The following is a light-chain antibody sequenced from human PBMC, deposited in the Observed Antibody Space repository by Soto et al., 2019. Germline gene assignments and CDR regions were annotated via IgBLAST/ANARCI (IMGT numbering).Light chain of an antibody. J-gene: IGKJ1*01. CDR1: QSVSSN. V-gene: IGKV3-15*01. CDR3: QQYNNWPRT. Sequence: EIVMTQSPATLSVSPGERATLSCRASQSVSSNLAWHQQKPGQAPRLLIYGASTRATGIPARLSGSGSGTEFTVTISSLQSEDFAVYYCQQYNNWPRTFGQGTKVEIK. CDR2: GAS.